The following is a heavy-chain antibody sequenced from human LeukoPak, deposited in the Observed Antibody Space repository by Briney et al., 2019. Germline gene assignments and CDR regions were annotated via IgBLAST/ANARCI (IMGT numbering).Heavy chain of an antibody. V-gene: IGHV3-30*02. J-gene: IGHJ4*02. CDR2: IRYDEINI. Sequence: SGGSLRLSCAASGFTFSSYGMHWVRQAPGKGLEWVAFIRYDEINIYYADSVKGRFTISRDNSKNTLYLQMSSLRAEDTAVYYCARDIQQLVQVVDYWGQGTLVTVSS. CDR3: ARDIQQLVQVVDY. CDR1: GFTFSSYG. D-gene: IGHD6-13*01.